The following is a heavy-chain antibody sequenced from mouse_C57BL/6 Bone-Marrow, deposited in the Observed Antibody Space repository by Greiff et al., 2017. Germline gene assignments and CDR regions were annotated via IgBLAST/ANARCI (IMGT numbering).Heavy chain of an antibody. J-gene: IGHJ4*01. Sequence: VQLQQPGTELVKPGASVKLSCKASGYTFTSYWMHWVKQRPGQGLEWIGNINPSNGGTNYNEKFKSKATLTVDKSSSTAYMQLSSLTSEDSAVYYCAYSSGPYYYAMDYWGQGTSVTVSS. CDR1: GYTFTSYW. V-gene: IGHV1-53*01. CDR3: AYSSGPYYYAMDY. CDR2: INPSNGGT. D-gene: IGHD3-2*02.